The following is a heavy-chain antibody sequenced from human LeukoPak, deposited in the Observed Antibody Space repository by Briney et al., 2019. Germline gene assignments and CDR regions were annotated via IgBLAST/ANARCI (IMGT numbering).Heavy chain of an antibody. CDR1: GFTFSSYS. CDR3: ARDGASCFDY. D-gene: IGHD2-2*01. CDR2: IWYDGSNK. Sequence: GGSLRLSCAASGFTFSSYSMNWVRQAPGKGLEWVAVIWYDGSNKYYADSVKGRFTISRDNSKNTLYLQMNSLRAEDTAVYYCARDGASCFDYWGQGTLVTVSS. V-gene: IGHV3-33*08. J-gene: IGHJ4*02.